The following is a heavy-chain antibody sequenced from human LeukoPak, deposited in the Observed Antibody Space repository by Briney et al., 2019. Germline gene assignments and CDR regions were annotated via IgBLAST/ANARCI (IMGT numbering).Heavy chain of an antibody. Sequence: GGSLRLSCAASGFTFSSYAMSWVRQAPGKGLEWVSAISGSGGSTYYADSVKGRFTISRDNSENTLYLQMNSLRDEDTAVYYCAKHRFESGGYHSTDWGQGTLVTVSS. D-gene: IGHD3-22*01. J-gene: IGHJ4*02. CDR2: ISGSGGST. V-gene: IGHV3-23*01. CDR3: AKHRFESGGYHSTD. CDR1: GFTFSSYA.